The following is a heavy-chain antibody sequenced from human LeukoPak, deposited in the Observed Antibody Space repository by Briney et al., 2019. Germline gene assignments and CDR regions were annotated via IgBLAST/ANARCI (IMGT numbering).Heavy chain of an antibody. Sequence: SETLSLTCAVYGGSFRGYYWSWIRQPPGKGLEWIGEINHSGSTNYKPSLKSRVTKSVDTSKNQFSLKLSSVAAADTAVYYCARGVTYQLLGRPSAERFDPWGQGTLVTVSS. D-gene: IGHD2-2*01. CDR2: INHSGST. CDR3: ARGVTYQLLGRPSAERFDP. J-gene: IGHJ5*02. V-gene: IGHV4-34*01. CDR1: GGSFRGYY.